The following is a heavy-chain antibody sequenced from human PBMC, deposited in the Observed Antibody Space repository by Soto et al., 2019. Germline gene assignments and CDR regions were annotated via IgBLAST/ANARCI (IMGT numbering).Heavy chain of an antibody. D-gene: IGHD3-9*01. Sequence: GGSVRLSCAASGFTFSSYAMSWVRQAPGKGLEWVSAISGSGGSTYYADSVKGRFTISRDNSKNTLYLQMNSLRAEDTAVYYCAKSTPNYDILTGYDYWGQGTLVTVSS. CDR3: AKSTPNYDILTGYDY. V-gene: IGHV3-23*01. CDR2: ISGSGGST. CDR1: GFTFSSYA. J-gene: IGHJ4*02.